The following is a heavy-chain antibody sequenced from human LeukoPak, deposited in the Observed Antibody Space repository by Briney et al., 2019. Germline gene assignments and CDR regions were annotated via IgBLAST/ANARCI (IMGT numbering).Heavy chain of an antibody. CDR3: ARDPGDSTSSAIDY. CDR2: IKEDGSET. Sequence: GGSLRLSCAASGFTFSRSWMSWVRQAPGQGLEWVANIKEDGSETYYVDSVKGRFTISRDNAKNSLYLQMNSLRAEDTAVYYCARDPGDSTSSAIDYWGQGTLVTVSS. J-gene: IGHJ4*02. D-gene: IGHD6-6*01. CDR1: GFTFSRSW. V-gene: IGHV3-7*01.